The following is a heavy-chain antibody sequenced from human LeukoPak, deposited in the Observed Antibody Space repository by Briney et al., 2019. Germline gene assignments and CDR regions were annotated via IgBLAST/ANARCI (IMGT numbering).Heavy chain of an antibody. Sequence: ASVKVSCKASGYSFTSYGINWVRRAPGQGLEWMGWISAYNGDTNYAENLQGRVTMTTDTSTSTAYMDLRSLRSDDTAVYYCARGVGGSYYEFDYWGQGTLVTVSS. CDR3: ARGVGGSYYEFDY. CDR1: GYSFTSYG. V-gene: IGHV1-18*01. J-gene: IGHJ4*02. D-gene: IGHD1-26*01. CDR2: ISAYNGDT.